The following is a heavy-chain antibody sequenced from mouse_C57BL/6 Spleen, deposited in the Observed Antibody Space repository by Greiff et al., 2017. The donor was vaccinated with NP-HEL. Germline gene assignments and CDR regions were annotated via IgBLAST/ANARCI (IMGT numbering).Heavy chain of an antibody. CDR3: AREDSELDY. CDR1: GYAFTDYY. D-gene: IGHD2-12*01. Sequence: VQLQQSGAELVRPGASVKLSCKASGYAFTDYYINWVKQRPGQGLEWIARIYPGSGNTYYNEKFKGKATLTAEKSSSTAYMQLSSLTSEDSAVYFCAREDSELDYWGQGTTLTVSS. J-gene: IGHJ2*01. V-gene: IGHV1-76*01. CDR2: IYPGSGNT.